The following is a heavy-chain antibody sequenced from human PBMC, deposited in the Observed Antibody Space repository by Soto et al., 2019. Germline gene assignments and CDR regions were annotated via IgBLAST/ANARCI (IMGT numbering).Heavy chain of an antibody. CDR3: AKDLSSSWCLWFDP. CDR2: ISGSGGST. Sequence: EVQLLETGGGLVQPGGSLRLSCAASGFSFSSYAMSWVRQAPGKGLEWVSAISGSGGSTYYADSVKGQFTISRDNSKNTLYLQMNSLRAEDTAVYYCAKDLSSSWCLWFDPWGQGTLVTVSS. CDR1: GFSFSSYA. D-gene: IGHD6-13*01. J-gene: IGHJ5*02. V-gene: IGHV3-23*01.